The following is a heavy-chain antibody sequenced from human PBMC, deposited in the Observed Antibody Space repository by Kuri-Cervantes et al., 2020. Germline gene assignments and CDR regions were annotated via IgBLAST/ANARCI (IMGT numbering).Heavy chain of an antibody. J-gene: IGHJ5*02. Sequence: SETLSLTCTVSGGSVSSGSYYWSWIRQSPGKGLEWIGEINHSGSTNYNPSLKSRVTISVDTSKNQFSLKLSSVTAADTAVYYCARGALRRIAAAGTGDWFDPWGQGTLVTVSS. CDR2: INHSGST. D-gene: IGHD6-13*01. CDR3: ARGALRRIAAAGTGDWFDP. V-gene: IGHV4-61*01. CDR1: GGSVSSGSYY.